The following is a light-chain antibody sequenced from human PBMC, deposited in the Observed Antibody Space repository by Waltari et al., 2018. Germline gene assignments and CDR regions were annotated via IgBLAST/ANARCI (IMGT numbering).Light chain of an antibody. CDR2: DAS. Sequence: EIVLTQSPATLSLSPGERATLHCRASQSVSSYLAWYQQKPGQAPRLLIYDASNRATGIPARFSGCGSETDFTLTISSLEPEDFAVYYCQQRSNWPRTFGQGTKVEIK. CDR1: QSVSSY. V-gene: IGKV3-11*01. CDR3: QQRSNWPRT. J-gene: IGKJ1*01.